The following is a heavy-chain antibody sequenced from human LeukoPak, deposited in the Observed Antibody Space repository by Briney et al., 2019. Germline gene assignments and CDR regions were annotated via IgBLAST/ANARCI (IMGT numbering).Heavy chain of an antibody. Sequence: PGGSLRLSCVVSGFTFSRYWMSWVRQAPGKGLEWVANIKQDGSEKYYVDSVEGRFTISRDNAKNSLYLQMNSPRDEDTALYYCARDDIRLEAAGNNWFDPWGQGTLVTASS. D-gene: IGHD6-13*01. V-gene: IGHV3-7*01. CDR3: ARDDIRLEAAGNNWFDP. CDR1: GFTFSRYW. J-gene: IGHJ5*02. CDR2: IKQDGSEK.